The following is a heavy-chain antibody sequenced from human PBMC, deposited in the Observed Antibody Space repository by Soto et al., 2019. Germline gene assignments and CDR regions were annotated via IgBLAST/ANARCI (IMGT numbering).Heavy chain of an antibody. J-gene: IGHJ4*02. CDR2: IYYTGST. V-gene: IGHV4-4*07. D-gene: IGHD2-15*01. CDR1: AGSISTYH. Sequence: QVQLQESGPGLVKPSETLSLTCSVSAGSISTYHWSWIRQPAGKGLEWIGRIYYTGSTDYNPSLKSRVTMSVDTSKNQFSLKVSSVTAADTAVYYCARDCRGGACYPASFDYWGQGTLVTVSS. CDR3: ARDCRGGACYPASFDY.